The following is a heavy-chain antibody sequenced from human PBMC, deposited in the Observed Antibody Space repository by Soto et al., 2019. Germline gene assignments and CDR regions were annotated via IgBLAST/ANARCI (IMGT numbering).Heavy chain of an antibody. CDR3: ARDPRNRGGEILYGMDL. CDR2: IWYDGSNK. Sequence: QVQLVESGGGVVQPGGSLRLSCAASGFTFSTYAIHWVRQAPGKGLEWLALIWYDGSNKYYADSVKGRFTLSRDNSKNTLWLQMNSLRVEDTAVYYCARDPRNRGGEILYGMDLWGQGTTVTVSS. V-gene: IGHV3-33*01. CDR1: GFTFSTYA. J-gene: IGHJ6*02. D-gene: IGHD3-10*01.